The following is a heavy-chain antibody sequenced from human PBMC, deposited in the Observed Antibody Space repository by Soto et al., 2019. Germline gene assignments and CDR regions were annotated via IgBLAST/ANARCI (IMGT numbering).Heavy chain of an antibody. CDR2: ISYSGTT. CDR3: ARGRGYSYGLDP. V-gene: IGHV4-30-4*01. J-gene: IGHJ5*02. CDR1: GHPISSNNNY. D-gene: IGHD5-18*01. Sequence: NPSETLSPTSTFSGHPISSNNNYRSWIPHPPGEGLEWIGFISYSGTTSYSPSLKSRVAISLDTSKNQFSLSLSSVTAADTAVYYCARGRGYSYGLDPWGQGTLVTVS.